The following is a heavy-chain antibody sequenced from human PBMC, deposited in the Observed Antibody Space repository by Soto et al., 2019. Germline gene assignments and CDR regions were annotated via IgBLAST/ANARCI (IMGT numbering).Heavy chain of an antibody. CDR3: ARKARVRFDY. J-gene: IGHJ4*02. Sequence: SSSFWWTWVRQPPGKGLEWIGEVFHTGNTNYNPSLKSRVTMSVDKSTNEFSLKVTSVTAADTAIYYCARKARVRFDYWGQGALVTVSS. V-gene: IGHV4-4*02. CDR1: SSSFW. CDR2: VFHTGNT.